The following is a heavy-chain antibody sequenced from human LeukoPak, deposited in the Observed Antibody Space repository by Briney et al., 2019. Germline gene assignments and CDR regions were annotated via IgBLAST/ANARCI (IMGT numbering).Heavy chain of an antibody. J-gene: IGHJ4*02. CDR2: INPSGGST. Sequence: WASVKVSCKASGYTFTCYYMHWVRQAPGQGLEWMGIINPSGGSTSYAQKFQGRVTMTRDMSTSTVYMELSSLRSEDTAVYYCARDRVPFYDSSGYYYVFDYWGQGTLVTVSS. CDR3: ARDRVPFYDSSGYYYVFDY. V-gene: IGHV1-46*01. CDR1: GYTFTCYY. D-gene: IGHD3-22*01.